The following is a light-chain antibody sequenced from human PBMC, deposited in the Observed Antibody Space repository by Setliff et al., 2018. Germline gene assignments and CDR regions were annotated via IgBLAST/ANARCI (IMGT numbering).Light chain of an antibody. CDR1: SSDVGGYDY. CDR2: EVT. J-gene: IGLJ1*01. V-gene: IGLV2-8*01. CDR3: STYAGSKNWGV. Sequence: QSALAQPPSASGSPGQSVTISCTGTSSDVGGYDYVSWYQQHPGKAPKLMLYEVTKRPSGVPDRFSGSKSGNTASLTVSGLQADDEADYYCSTYAGSKNWGVFRTGTKVTV.